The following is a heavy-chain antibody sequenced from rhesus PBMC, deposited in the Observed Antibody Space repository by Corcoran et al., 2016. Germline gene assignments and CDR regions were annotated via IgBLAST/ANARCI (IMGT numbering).Heavy chain of an antibody. D-gene: IGHD1-14*01. V-gene: IGHV4-65*01. CDR1: GDSISGDKW. CDR3: ARHTPGGGGRTVRFDV. CDR2: ISGNSDTT. J-gene: IGHJ5-1*01. Sequence: QVQLQESGPGLVKPSETLSLTCAVSGDSISGDKWWSWIRPPPGKGLEWIGYISGNSDTTYYNPFLKSRVTLSTDTSKSQFSLNLSSLSAADTAVYICARHTPGGGGRTVRFDVWGPGVLVTVSS.